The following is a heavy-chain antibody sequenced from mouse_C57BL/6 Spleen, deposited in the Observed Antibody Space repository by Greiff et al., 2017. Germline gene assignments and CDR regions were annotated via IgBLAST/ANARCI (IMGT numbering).Heavy chain of an antibody. Sequence: VQLQQSGAELARPGASVKLSCKASGYTFTSYGISWVKQRTGQGLEWIGEIYPRSGNTYYNEKFKGKATLTADKSSSTAYMELRSLTSEDSAVYFCARGTAQATAYWGQGTLVTVSA. CDR1: GYTFTSYG. D-gene: IGHD3-2*02. V-gene: IGHV1-81*01. CDR2: IYPRSGNT. J-gene: IGHJ3*01. CDR3: ARGTAQATAY.